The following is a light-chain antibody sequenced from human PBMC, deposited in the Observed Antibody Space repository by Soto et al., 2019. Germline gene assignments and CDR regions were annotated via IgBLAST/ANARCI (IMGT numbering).Light chain of an antibody. Sequence: QSVLTQPPSVSAAPGQKVTISCSGSSSNIGNNYVSWYQQLPGTSPNKLLIYDNNQRPLGIPDRFSGSKSGTSATLGITGLQTGDEADYYCGTWDSSLSAYVFGTGTKVTVL. V-gene: IGLV1-51*01. CDR2: DNN. CDR3: GTWDSSLSAYV. CDR1: SSNIGNNY. J-gene: IGLJ1*01.